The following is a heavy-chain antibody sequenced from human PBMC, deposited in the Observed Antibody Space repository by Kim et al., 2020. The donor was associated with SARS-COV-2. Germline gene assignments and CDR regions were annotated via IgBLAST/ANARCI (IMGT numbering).Heavy chain of an antibody. J-gene: IGHJ4*02. CDR2: MNPNIGNA. CDR3: ARGERTISNYDY. CDR1: GYTFTSYD. V-gene: IGHV1-8*01. D-gene: IGHD3-9*01. Sequence: ASVKVSCKASGYTFTSYDLNWVRQATGQGLEWMGWMNPNIGNAGYAQKFQGRVTMTMDTSITTAYMELSSLRSEDTAVYYCARGERTISNYDYWGQGTLVTVSS.